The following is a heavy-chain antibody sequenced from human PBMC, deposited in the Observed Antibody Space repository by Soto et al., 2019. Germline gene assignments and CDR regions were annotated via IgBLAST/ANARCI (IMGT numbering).Heavy chain of an antibody. CDR3: ARESEDLTSNFDY. J-gene: IGHJ4*02. V-gene: IGHV3-21*01. Sequence: GGSLRLSCAASGFTFSRYSTNWVRQAPGKGLEWVSSISSTTNYIYYADSMKGRFTVSRDNAKNSVYLDMNSLSAEDTAVYYCARESEDLTSNFDYWGQGTLVTVSS. CDR1: GFTFSRYS. CDR2: ISSTTNYI.